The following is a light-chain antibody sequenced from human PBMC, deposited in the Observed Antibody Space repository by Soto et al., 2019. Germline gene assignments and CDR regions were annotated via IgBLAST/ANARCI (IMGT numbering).Light chain of an antibody. J-gene: IGLJ2*01. Sequence: QSALTQPASVSGSPGQSITISCTGTRSDVGGYNYVSWYQRHPGKAPKLMIYDVSNRPSGVSNRFSGSKSGNTASLTISGLQAEDEADYYCSSYTSSSTVVFGGGTKVTVL. CDR1: RSDVGGYNY. CDR2: DVS. V-gene: IGLV2-14*03. CDR3: SSYTSSSTVV.